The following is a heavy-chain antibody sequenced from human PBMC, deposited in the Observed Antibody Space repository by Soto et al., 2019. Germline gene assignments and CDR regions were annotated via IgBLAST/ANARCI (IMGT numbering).Heavy chain of an antibody. J-gene: IGHJ4*02. Sequence: ASVKVSCKASGYTFTSYAMDWVRQAPGQRLEWMGWINAGNGNTKYSQKFQGRVTITRDTSASTAYMGLSSLRSEDTAVYYCARDMGFGLSDYWGQANLVTVSS. V-gene: IGHV1-3*01. CDR2: INAGNGNT. CDR3: ARDMGFGLSDY. D-gene: IGHD3-10*01. CDR1: GYTFTSYA.